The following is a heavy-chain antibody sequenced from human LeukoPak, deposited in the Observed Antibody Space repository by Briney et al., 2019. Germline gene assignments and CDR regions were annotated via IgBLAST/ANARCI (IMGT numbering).Heavy chain of an antibody. CDR1: GYSFTSYW. CDR2: IYPGDSDT. CDR3: ARQVVSNSYYYYYYMDV. V-gene: IGHV5-51*01. J-gene: IGHJ6*03. Sequence: GESLKISCKGSGYSFTSYWIGWVRQMPGKGLEWMGIIYPGDSDTRYSPSFQGQVTISADKSISTAYLQWSSLKASDTAMYYCARQVVSNSYYYYYYMDVWGKGTAVTVSS. D-gene: IGHD4-11*01.